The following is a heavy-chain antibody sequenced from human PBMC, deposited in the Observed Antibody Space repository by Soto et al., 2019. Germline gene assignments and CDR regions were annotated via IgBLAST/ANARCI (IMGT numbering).Heavy chain of an antibody. D-gene: IGHD3-10*01. CDR3: AKGTRELFRYYYGMDV. J-gene: IGHJ6*02. V-gene: IGHV3-23*01. CDR1: GFTFSSYA. CDR2: ISGNGGST. Sequence: GGSLRLSCAASGFTFSSYAMSWGRQAPGKGLEWVSAISGNGGSTYYADSVKGRFTISRDNSIYTLYLQMNSLRAEDTAVYYCAKGTRELFRYYYGMDVWGQGTTVTVSS.